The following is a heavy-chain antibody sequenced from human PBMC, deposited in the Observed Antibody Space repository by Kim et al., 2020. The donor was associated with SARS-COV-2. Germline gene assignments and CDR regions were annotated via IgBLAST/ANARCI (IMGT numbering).Heavy chain of an antibody. CDR1: GGTFSSYA. Sequence: SVKVSCKASGGTFSSYAISWVRQAPGQGLEWMGGIIPIFGTANYAQKFQGRVTITADESTSTAYMELSSLRSEDTAVYYCARAGAVTGGFDYWGQGTLVTVSS. V-gene: IGHV1-69*13. CDR2: IIPIFGTA. D-gene: IGHD6-19*01. CDR3: ARAGAVTGGFDY. J-gene: IGHJ4*02.